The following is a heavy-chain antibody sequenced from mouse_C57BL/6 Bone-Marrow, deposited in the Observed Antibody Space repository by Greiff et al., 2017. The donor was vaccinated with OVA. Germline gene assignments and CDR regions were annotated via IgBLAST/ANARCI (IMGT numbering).Heavy chain of an antibody. CDR3: ARTAVFAWFAY. Sequence: VHLVESGAELARPGASVKLSCKASGYTFTSYGISWVKQRTGQGLEWIGEIYPRSGNTYYNEKFKGKATLTADKSSSTAYMELRSLTSEDSAVYFCARTAVFAWFAYWGQGTLVTVSA. J-gene: IGHJ3*01. V-gene: IGHV1-81*01. D-gene: IGHD1-1*01. CDR2: IYPRSGNT. CDR1: GYTFTSYG.